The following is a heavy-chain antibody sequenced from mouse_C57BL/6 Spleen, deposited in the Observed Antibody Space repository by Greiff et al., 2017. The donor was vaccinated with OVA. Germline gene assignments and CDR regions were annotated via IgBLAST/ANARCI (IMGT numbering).Heavy chain of an antibody. CDR1: GFNIKDYY. J-gene: IGHJ1*03. V-gene: IGHV14-2*01. Sequence: VQLQQSGAELVKPGASVKLSCTASGFNIKDYYMHWVKQRTEQGLEWIGRIDPEGGETKYDPKFQGKATITADKSSNTAFLQLSSLTSDDTAVYYCSRSEVSPWYFDVWGTGTTVTVSS. CDR3: SRSEVSPWYFDV. CDR2: IDPEGGET.